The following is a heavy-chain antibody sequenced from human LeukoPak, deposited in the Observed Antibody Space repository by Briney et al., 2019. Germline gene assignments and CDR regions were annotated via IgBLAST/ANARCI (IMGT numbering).Heavy chain of an antibody. J-gene: IGHJ3*02. CDR3: ARSYYDFWSGYSDAFDI. CDR1: GGSISSYY. Sequence: KSSETLSLTCTVSGGSISSYYWSWIRQPPGKGLEWIGYIYYSGSANYNPSLKGRVTISVDKSKNQFSLKLSSVTAADTAVYYCARSYYDFWSGYSDAFDIWGQGTMVTVSS. CDR2: IYYSGSA. D-gene: IGHD3-3*01. V-gene: IGHV4-59*01.